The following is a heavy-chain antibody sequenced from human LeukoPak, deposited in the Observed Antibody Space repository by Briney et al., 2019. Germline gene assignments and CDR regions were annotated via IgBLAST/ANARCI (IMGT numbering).Heavy chain of an antibody. CDR3: ARVRGSGYYYSPGMDV. Sequence: GASVKVSCKASGYTFTSYYMHWVRQAPGQGLEWVGIINPSGGSTSYAQKFQGRVTMTRDTSTSTVYMELSSLRSEDTAVYYCARVRGSGYYYSPGMDVWGQGTTVTVSS. D-gene: IGHD3-22*01. CDR2: INPSGGST. V-gene: IGHV1-46*01. J-gene: IGHJ6*02. CDR1: GYTFTSYY.